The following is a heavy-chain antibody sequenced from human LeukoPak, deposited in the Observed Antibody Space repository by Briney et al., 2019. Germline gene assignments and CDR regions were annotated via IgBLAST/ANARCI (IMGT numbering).Heavy chain of an antibody. J-gene: IGHJ4*02. CDR1: GFTFRSYA. CDR2: INVSGGST. Sequence: GGSLRLSCAASGFTFRSYAMSWVRQAPGKGLEWVSAINVSGGSTYYADSVKGRFTISRDNSRNTLYLQMNSLRAEDTAIYYCAKGRYYDFYYFGYWGQGTLVTVSS. CDR3: AKGRYYDFYYFGY. D-gene: IGHD3-22*01. V-gene: IGHV3-23*01.